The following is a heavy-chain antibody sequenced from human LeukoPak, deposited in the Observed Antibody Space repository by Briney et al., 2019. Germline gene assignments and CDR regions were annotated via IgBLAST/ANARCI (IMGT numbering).Heavy chain of an antibody. V-gene: IGHV4-34*01. D-gene: IGHD6-13*01. CDR2: INHSGST. Sequence: GSLRLSCAASGFTFTTYWMSWIRQPPGKGLEWIGEINHSGSTKYNPSLKSRVTISVDTSKNQFSLKLSSVTAADTAVYYCARRGVAAAGGNWFDPWGQGTLVTVSS. CDR3: ARRGVAAAGGNWFDP. J-gene: IGHJ5*02. CDR1: GFTFTTYW.